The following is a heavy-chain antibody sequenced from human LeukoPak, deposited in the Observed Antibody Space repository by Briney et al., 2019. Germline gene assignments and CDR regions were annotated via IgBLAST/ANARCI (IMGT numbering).Heavy chain of an antibody. D-gene: IGHD3-9*01. CDR3: AKVSFDILTGYYKNFYYMDV. CDR1: GDSISRNIYY. J-gene: IGHJ6*03. V-gene: IGHV4-39*07. Sequence: PSETLSLTCTVSGDSISRNIYYWGWIRQPPGKGLEWIANVFYTGSTYYNPSLKSRVTISVDTSKNQFSLKLSSVSAADTAVYYCAKVSFDILTGYYKNFYYMDVWGKGTTVTVSS. CDR2: VFYTGST.